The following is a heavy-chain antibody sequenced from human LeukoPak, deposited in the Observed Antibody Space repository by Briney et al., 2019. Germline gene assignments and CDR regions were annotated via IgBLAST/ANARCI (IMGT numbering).Heavy chain of an antibody. J-gene: IGHJ4*02. Sequence: GGSLRLSCAVSGFTFSSYWMSWVRQAPGKGLEWVANINQDGNQKYYVDSVKGRFTISRDNAKNSLYLQINSLRAEDTAVYYCARPPRYNWNLDYWGQGTLVTVSS. CDR3: ARPPRYNWNLDY. V-gene: IGHV3-7*01. CDR1: GFTFSSYW. D-gene: IGHD1-20*01. CDR2: INQDGNQK.